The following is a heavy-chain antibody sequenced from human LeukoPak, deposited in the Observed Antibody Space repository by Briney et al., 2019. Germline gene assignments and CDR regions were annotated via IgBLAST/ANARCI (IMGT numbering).Heavy chain of an antibody. CDR1: GGSVSSGSYY. Sequence: PSETLSLTCTVSGGSVSSGSYYWSWIRQPPGKGLEWIGYIYYSGSTNYNPSLKSRVTISVDTSKNQFSLKLSSVTAADTAVCYCARGVTGTTGDWGQGTLVTVSS. D-gene: IGHD1-20*01. J-gene: IGHJ4*02. V-gene: IGHV4-61*01. CDR3: ARGVTGTTGD. CDR2: IYYSGST.